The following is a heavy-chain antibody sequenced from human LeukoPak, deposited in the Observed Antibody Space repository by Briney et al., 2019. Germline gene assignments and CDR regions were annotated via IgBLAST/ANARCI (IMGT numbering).Heavy chain of an antibody. CDR2: IYYSGST. Sequence: NPSETLSLTCTVSGGSISSYYWSWIRQPPGKGLEWIGYIYYSGSTNYNPSLKSRVTISVDASKNQFSLKLSSVTAADTAVYYCAREAVAGTDYFDYWGQGTLVTVSS. CDR1: GGSISSYY. D-gene: IGHD6-19*01. V-gene: IGHV4-59*01. J-gene: IGHJ4*02. CDR3: AREAVAGTDYFDY.